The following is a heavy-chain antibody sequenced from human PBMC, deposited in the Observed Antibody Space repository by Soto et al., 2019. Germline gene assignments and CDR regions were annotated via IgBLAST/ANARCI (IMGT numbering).Heavy chain of an antibody. CDR3: ARGLVVVTAQSTSSDAFDI. V-gene: IGHV5-51*01. D-gene: IGHD2-21*02. J-gene: IGHJ3*02. Sequence: GESLKISCKGSGYSFTSYWIGWVRQMPGKGLEWMGIIYPGDSDTRYSPSFQGQVTISADKSISTAYLQWSSLKASDTAMYYCARGLVVVTAQSTSSDAFDIWGQGTMVTVSS. CDR2: IYPGDSDT. CDR1: GYSFTSYW.